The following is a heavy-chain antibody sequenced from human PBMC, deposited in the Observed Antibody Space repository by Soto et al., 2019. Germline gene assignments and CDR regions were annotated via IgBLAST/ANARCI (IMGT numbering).Heavy chain of an antibody. D-gene: IGHD5-12*01. CDR1: VFTFSDYW. CDR2: IKSEGGRT. Sequence: LRLSCAASVFTFSDYWMHWVRQAPGKGLVWVSDIKSEGGRTNYADSVKGRFTISRDNAENTVFLQMNSLRAEDTAVYYCTRGRVGYRGYEPLESWGQGTLVAVCS. CDR3: TRGRVGYRGYEPLES. V-gene: IGHV3-74*01. J-gene: IGHJ1*01.